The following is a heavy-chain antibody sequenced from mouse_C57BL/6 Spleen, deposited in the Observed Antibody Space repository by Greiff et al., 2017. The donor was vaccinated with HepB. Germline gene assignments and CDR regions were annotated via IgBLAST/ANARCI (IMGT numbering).Heavy chain of an antibody. D-gene: IGHD2-1*01. CDR3: AKNSGNYSYAMDY. CDR2: IWRGGST. J-gene: IGHJ4*01. CDR1: GFSLTSYG. Sequence: VQLQQSGPGLVQPSQSLSITCTVSGFSLTSYGVHWVRQSPGKGLEWLGVIWRGGSTDYNAAFMSRLSITKDNSKSQVFFKMNSLQADDTAIYYCAKNSGNYSYAMDYWGQGTSVTVAS. V-gene: IGHV2-5*01.